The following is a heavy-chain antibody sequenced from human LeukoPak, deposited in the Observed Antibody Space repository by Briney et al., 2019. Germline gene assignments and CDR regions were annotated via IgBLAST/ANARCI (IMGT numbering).Heavy chain of an antibody. J-gene: IGHJ4*02. D-gene: IGHD3-22*01. Sequence: SETLSLTCTVSGGSISSYYWSWIRQPARKGLEWIGRSYTSWSTNYNPSLKSRGTISVATAKTQFSLKLSSVTAADTAVSYCARAAPDYYDSSGYYPRDFDYWGQGTLVTVSS. V-gene: IGHV4-4*07. CDR3: ARAAPDYYDSSGYYPRDFDY. CDR1: GGSISSYY. CDR2: SYTSWST.